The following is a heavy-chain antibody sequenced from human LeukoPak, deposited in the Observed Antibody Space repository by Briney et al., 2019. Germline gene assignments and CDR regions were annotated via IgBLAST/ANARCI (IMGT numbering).Heavy chain of an antibody. CDR1: GFTFSSYE. Sequence: GGSLRLSCAASGFTFSSYEMNWVRQAPGKGLEWVSYISSSGSTIYYADSVKGRFTISRDNAKNSLYLQMNSLRAEDTAVYYCARDLAYSYGYYQGAFDIWGQGTMVTVSS. J-gene: IGHJ3*02. CDR3: ARDLAYSYGYYQGAFDI. CDR2: ISSSGSTI. D-gene: IGHD5-18*01. V-gene: IGHV3-48*03.